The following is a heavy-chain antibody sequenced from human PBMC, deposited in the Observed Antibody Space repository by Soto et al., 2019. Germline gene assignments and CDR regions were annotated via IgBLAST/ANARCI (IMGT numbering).Heavy chain of an antibody. D-gene: IGHD3-3*01. CDR1: GGSFSGYY. J-gene: IGHJ6*02. Sequence: PSETLSLTCAVYGGSFSGYYWSWIRQPPGKGLEWIGEINHSGSTNYNPSLKSRVTISVDTSKNQFSPKLSSVTAADTAVYYCARGDFWSGYYKGDYYYYGMDVWGQGTTVTVSS. CDR2: INHSGST. V-gene: IGHV4-34*01. CDR3: ARGDFWSGYYKGDYYYYGMDV.